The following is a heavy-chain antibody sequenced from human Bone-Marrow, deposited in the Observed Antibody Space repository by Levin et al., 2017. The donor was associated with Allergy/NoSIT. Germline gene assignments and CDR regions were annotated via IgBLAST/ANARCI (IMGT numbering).Heavy chain of an antibody. J-gene: IGHJ4*02. Sequence: GGSLRLSCVASGLTFSTYWMHWVRQTPGKGLVWVSRMNADGSIINYADSVKGRFTISRDNAKNTLYLQMNSLRAEDTALYYCATAGNYYFANWGQGTLVTVSS. D-gene: IGHD1-1*01. CDR1: GLTFSTYW. CDR3: ATAGNYYFAN. V-gene: IGHV3-74*01. CDR2: MNADGSII.